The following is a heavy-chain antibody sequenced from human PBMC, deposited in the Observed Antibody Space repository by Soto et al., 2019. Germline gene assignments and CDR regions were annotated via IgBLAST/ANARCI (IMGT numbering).Heavy chain of an antibody. Sequence: SETLSLTCAVSGGSISSGGYSWSWIRQPPGKGLEWIGYMYHSGSTYYNPSLKSRVTISIDRSKNQFSLKLSSVTAADTAVYYCARTSPVAGGFDYWGQGTLVTVSS. D-gene: IGHD6-19*01. CDR1: GGSISSGGYS. J-gene: IGHJ4*02. CDR2: MYHSGST. CDR3: ARTSPVAGGFDY. V-gene: IGHV4-30-2*01.